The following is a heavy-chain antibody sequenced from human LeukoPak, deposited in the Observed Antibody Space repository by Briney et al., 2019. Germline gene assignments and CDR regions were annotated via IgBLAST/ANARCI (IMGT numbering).Heavy chain of an antibody. CDR2: IYYSGST. CDR3: AKDKLSGLIWFGESNSLDS. CDR1: GGSISSSSYY. Sequence: PSETLSLTCTVSGGSISSSSYYWGWIRQPPGKGLEWIGSIYYSGSTYYNPSLKSRVTISVDTSKNQFSLKLSSVTAADTAVYFCAKDKLSGLIWFGESNSLDSWGQGTLVTVSS. V-gene: IGHV4-39*07. J-gene: IGHJ4*02. D-gene: IGHD3-10*01.